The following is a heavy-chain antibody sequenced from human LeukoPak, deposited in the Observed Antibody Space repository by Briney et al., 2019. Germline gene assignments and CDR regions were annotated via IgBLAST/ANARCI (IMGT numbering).Heavy chain of an antibody. V-gene: IGHV3-48*03. Sequence: GGSLRLSCAASGFTFSSYEMNWVRQAAGKVLEWVSYISSSGSTIYYADSVKGRFTISRDNAKNSLHLQMNSLRAEDTAVYYCAELGITMIGGVWGKGTTVTISS. CDR1: GFTFSSYE. J-gene: IGHJ6*04. CDR2: ISSSGSTI. D-gene: IGHD3-10*02. CDR3: AELGITMIGGV.